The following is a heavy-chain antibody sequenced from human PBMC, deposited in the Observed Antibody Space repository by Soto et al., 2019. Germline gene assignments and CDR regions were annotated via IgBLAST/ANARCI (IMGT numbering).Heavy chain of an antibody. J-gene: IGHJ4*02. V-gene: IGHV1-3*01. CDR3: ARDLLDCTNGVCYTRFVARGFDY. Sequence: QGQPGASGGGGEKAWGSGEVSFKAFWLTFTYFGMHWGRQAPGQRAEVNGLGNPGNGNTKYLQKFQGRVTITRDTSASTAYMELSSLRSEDTAVYYCARDLLDCTNGVCYTRFVARGFDYWGQGTLVTVSS. D-gene: IGHD2-8*01. CDR1: WLTFTYFG. CDR2: GNPGNGNT.